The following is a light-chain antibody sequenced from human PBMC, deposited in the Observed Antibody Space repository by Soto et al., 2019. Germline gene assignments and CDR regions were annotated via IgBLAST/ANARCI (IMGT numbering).Light chain of an antibody. J-gene: IGLJ1*01. CDR3: CSYAGRDTLYV. CDR2: DVS. Sequence: QSLLTQPRSVFGCPGQSVTISCTGTSTDVGGYNYVSWYQQHPGKVPKLILYDVSKRPSGVPDRFSGSKSGNTASLTISGLQAEDEADYYCCSYAGRDTLYVFGSGTKVPVL. V-gene: IGLV2-11*01. CDR1: STDVGGYNY.